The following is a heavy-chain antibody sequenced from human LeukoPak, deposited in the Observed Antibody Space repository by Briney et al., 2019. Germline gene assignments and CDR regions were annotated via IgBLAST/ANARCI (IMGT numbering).Heavy chain of an antibody. D-gene: IGHD1-14*01. CDR2: INPNSGDT. CDR1: GYSFIDFY. Sequence: ASVKVSCKASGYSFIDFYIHFVRQAPGQGLEWMGWINPNSGDTKYAQTFQGRVTMTRDTSINTAYMELTRLRSDDTAVYYCAQPDLDAQEGFDYWGQGTLVTVSS. CDR3: AQPDLDAQEGFDY. J-gene: IGHJ4*02. V-gene: IGHV1-2*02.